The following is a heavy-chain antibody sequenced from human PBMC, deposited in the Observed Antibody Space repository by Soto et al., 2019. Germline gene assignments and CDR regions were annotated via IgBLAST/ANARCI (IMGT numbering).Heavy chain of an antibody. Sequence: GGSLRLSCAASGFTFNNYAMNWVRQAPGMGLEWVATISNTGGGTYYADSVKGRFTISRDNSKNTLYLQMSSLRVEDTAVYYCAKDRLAGNSDYWGQGTQVTVSS. CDR2: ISNTGGGT. CDR1: GFTFNNYA. CDR3: AKDRLAGNSDY. V-gene: IGHV3-23*01. J-gene: IGHJ4*02.